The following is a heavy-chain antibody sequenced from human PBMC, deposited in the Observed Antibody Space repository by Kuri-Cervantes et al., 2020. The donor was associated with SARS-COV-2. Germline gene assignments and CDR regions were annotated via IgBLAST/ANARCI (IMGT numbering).Heavy chain of an antibody. V-gene: IGHV3-30*02. CDR2: IRYDGSEK. CDR3: ASGGDCSSTSCYRAEVN. D-gene: IGHD2-2*02. J-gene: IGHJ4*02. CDR1: GFTFSSYG. Sequence: GGSLRLSCAASGFTFSSYGMHWVRQAPGKGLEWVAFIRYDGSEKYYVDSVKGRFTISRDNAKNSLYLQMNSLRAEDTAVYYCASGGDCSSTSCYRAEVNWGQGTLVTVSS.